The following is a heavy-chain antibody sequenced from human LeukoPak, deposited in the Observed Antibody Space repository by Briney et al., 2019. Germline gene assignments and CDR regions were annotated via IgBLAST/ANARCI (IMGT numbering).Heavy chain of an antibody. D-gene: IGHD3-10*01. V-gene: IGHV4-59*08. CDR2: IFYSGST. CDR3: TRLGRRGYYFDY. Sequence: SETLSLTCTVSGDSISSYYWSWIRQPPGKGLEWIGYIFYSGSTNYNPSLKSRVTISIDTSKNQFSLKLSSVTAADTAVYYCTRLGRRGYYFDYWGQGTLVTVSS. CDR1: GDSISSYY. J-gene: IGHJ4*02.